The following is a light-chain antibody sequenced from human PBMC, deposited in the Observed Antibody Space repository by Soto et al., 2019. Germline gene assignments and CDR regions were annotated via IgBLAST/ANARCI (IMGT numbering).Light chain of an antibody. CDR2: TAS. CDR1: QSISTW. J-gene: IGKJ1*01. CDR3: QQYNSAWT. V-gene: IGKV1-5*03. Sequence: DIQMTQSPSTLSASVGDRVTITCRASQSISTWLAWYQQKPGKAPKLLIYTASNLEGGVPSRFSGSGSGTEFTLTINSLQPDDFATYYCQQYNSAWTFGQGTKVELK.